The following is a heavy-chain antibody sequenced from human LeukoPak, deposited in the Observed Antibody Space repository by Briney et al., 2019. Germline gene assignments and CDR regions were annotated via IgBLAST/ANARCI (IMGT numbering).Heavy chain of an antibody. CDR1: GFTFSSYG. Sequence: GGSLRLSCAASGFTFSSYGMHWVRQAPGKGLEWVAFIRYDGSNKYYADSVKGRFTVSRDNSKNTLYVQMKSLRAEDTALYYCAKDFVVVPGNVNYFDYWGQGTPVTVSS. CDR2: IRYDGSNK. D-gene: IGHD2-21*02. V-gene: IGHV3-30*02. J-gene: IGHJ4*02. CDR3: AKDFVVVPGNVNYFDY.